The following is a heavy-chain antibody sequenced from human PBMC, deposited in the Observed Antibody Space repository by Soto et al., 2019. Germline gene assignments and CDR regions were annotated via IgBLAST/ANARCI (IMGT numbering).Heavy chain of an antibody. D-gene: IGHD2-21*02. CDR3: ARGGHVVVVTAALDY. CDR1: GDTFTDYY. V-gene: IGHV1-46*01. Sequence: QVQLMQSGAEVKKPGASVKVSCKASGDTFTDYYIHWVRQAPGQGLEWMGTVNPSGGHTTYAQHPLGRVTRTRDTSTSTLYMELTSLTSDDTAIYYCARGGHVVVVTAALDYWGQGTLVTVSS. J-gene: IGHJ4*02. CDR2: VNPSGGHT.